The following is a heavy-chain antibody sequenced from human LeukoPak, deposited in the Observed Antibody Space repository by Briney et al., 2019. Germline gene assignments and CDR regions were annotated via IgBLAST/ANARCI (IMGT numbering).Heavy chain of an antibody. CDR2: NNAGNGNT. Sequence: ASVKVSCKASGYTFTSYAMHWVRQAPGQRLEWMGWNNAGNGNTKYSQKFQGRVTITRDTSASTAYMELSSLRSEDTAVYYCARDPPSSMVRGVIRGYWGQGTLVTVSS. D-gene: IGHD3-10*01. V-gene: IGHV1-3*01. J-gene: IGHJ4*02. CDR3: ARDPPSSMVRGVIRGY. CDR1: GYTFTSYA.